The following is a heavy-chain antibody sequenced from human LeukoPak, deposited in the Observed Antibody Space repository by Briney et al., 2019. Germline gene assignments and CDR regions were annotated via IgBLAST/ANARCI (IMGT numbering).Heavy chain of an antibody. CDR1: GFTFSSYW. V-gene: IGHV3-7*01. D-gene: IGHD3-22*01. CDR3: ARWSGYYYVRNFFDY. J-gene: IGHJ4*02. Sequence: GGSLRLSCAASGFTFSSYWMSWVRQAPGKGLEGVANIKQDGSEKYYGDSVKGRFTISRDNAKNSLYLQMNSLRAEDTAVYYCARWSGYYYVRNFFDYWGQGTLVTVSS. CDR2: IKQDGSEK.